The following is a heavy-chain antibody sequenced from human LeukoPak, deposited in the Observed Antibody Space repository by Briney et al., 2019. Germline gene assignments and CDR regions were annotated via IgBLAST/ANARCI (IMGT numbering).Heavy chain of an antibody. V-gene: IGHV3-48*03. J-gene: IGHJ3*01. Sequence: GGSLRLSCAASGLSFSGPEMNWVRQAPGKGLEWVAFISRSGKPMDYADVVKGRFSIARDSATVTLSLQMDSLRAEDTAIYYCVTGTVAGYNYGIYEAFDLWGQGTMVAVSS. CDR2: ISRSGKPM. D-gene: IGHD5-18*01. CDR1: GLSFSGPE. CDR3: VTGTVAGYNYGIYEAFDL.